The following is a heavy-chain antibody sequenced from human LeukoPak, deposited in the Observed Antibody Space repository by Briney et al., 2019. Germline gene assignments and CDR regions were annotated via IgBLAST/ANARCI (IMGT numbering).Heavy chain of an antibody. Sequence: GSLILSCAASGFPFSSHAMSWVRQPPGKGLEWVAAISNGKTYYADSVRGRFTISRDDSKNTVYLQMNSPRDEDTALYYCVREAGYCASVCLKSNWFDPWGQGTLVTVSS. CDR3: VREAGYCASVCLKSNWFDP. CDR1: GFPFSSHA. J-gene: IGHJ5*02. D-gene: IGHD2-15*01. CDR2: ISNGKT. V-gene: IGHV3-23*01.